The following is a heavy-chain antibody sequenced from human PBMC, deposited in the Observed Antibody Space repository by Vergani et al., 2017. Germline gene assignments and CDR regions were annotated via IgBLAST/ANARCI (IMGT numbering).Heavy chain of an antibody. CDR2: IRSKAYGGTT. V-gene: IGHV3-49*04. Sequence: EVQLVESGGGLVQPGRSLRLSCTASGFTFGDYAMSWVRQAPGKGLEWVGFIRSKAYGGTTEYAASVKGRFTISRDDSKSIAYLQMNSLKTEDTAVYYCTRWWRITGTTVLEYWGQGTLVTVSS. CDR1: GFTFGDYA. D-gene: IGHD1-20*01. J-gene: IGHJ4*02. CDR3: TRWWRITGTTVLEY.